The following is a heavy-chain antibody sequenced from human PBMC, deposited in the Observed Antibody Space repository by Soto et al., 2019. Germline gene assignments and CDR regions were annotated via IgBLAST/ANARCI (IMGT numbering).Heavy chain of an antibody. CDR2: IISSGGST. J-gene: IGHJ4*02. CDR3: VLEVRAKSFDH. V-gene: IGHV3-23*01. Sequence: PGGSLRLSCAVSGFTFSDYGMRWVRQGPGKGLEWVSTIISSGGSTYYADSVKGRFTISRDNSKNTLYLQMNSLRAEDTAIYYCVLEVRAKSFDHWGKGTLVTVSS. CDR1: GFTFSDYG.